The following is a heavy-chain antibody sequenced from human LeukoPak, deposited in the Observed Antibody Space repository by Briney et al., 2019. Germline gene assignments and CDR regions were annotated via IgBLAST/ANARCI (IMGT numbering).Heavy chain of an antibody. CDR2: IYHSGST. Sequence: SQTLSLTCTVSGGSISSGGYYWSWIRQPPGKGLEWIGYIYHSGSTYYNPSLKSRVTISVDTSKNQFSLKLSSVTAADTAVYYCARVPGSYLGRFDYWGQGTLVTVSS. CDR1: GGSISSGGYY. J-gene: IGHJ4*02. CDR3: ARVPGSYLGRFDY. V-gene: IGHV4-30-2*01. D-gene: IGHD1-26*01.